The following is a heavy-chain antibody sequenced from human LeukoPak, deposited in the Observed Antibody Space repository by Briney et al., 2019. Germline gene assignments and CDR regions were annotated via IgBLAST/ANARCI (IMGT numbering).Heavy chain of an antibody. J-gene: IGHJ1*01. CDR2: VYTSGST. Sequence: SETLSLTCTVSGGSVSSGSYYWSWIRQPAGKGLEWIGRVYTSGSTNYNPSLKSRVTISLDTSKNQFSLKLSSVTAADTAVYYCARDAGAEYFQHWGQGTLVTVSS. CDR3: ARDAGAEYFQH. CDR1: GGSVSSGSYY. V-gene: IGHV4-61*02.